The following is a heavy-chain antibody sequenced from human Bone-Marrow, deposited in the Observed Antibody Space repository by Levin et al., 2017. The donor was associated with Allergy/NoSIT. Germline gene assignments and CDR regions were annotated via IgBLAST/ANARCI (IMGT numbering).Heavy chain of an antibody. CDR2: ISGDSSDL. CDR1: GFTFSDYR. CDR3: VRGIIGDVRVAHKEAFDV. J-gene: IGHJ3*01. D-gene: IGHD2/OR15-2a*01. Sequence: PVASVKVSCIVSGFTFSDYRIYWVRQAPGKGLEWISSISGDSSDLYYADSVKGRFTISRDNAKNSLNLQVSSLRAEDTAVYHCVRGIIGDVRVAHKEAFDVWGQGTMVTVSS. V-gene: IGHV3-21*01.